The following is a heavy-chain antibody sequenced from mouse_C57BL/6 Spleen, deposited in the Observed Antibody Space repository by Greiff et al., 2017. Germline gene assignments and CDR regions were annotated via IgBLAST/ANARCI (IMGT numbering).Heavy chain of an antibody. Sequence: QVQLQQPGAELVKPGASVKLSCKASGYTFTSYWMQWVKQRPGQGLEWIGEIDPSDSYTNYNQKFKGKATLTVDTSSSTAYMQLSSLTSEDSAVYDCARSKSYYSFDYWGQGTTLTVSS. J-gene: IGHJ2*01. CDR3: ARSKSYYSFDY. CDR1: GYTFTSYW. D-gene: IGHD1-1*01. V-gene: IGHV1-50*01. CDR2: IDPSDSYT.